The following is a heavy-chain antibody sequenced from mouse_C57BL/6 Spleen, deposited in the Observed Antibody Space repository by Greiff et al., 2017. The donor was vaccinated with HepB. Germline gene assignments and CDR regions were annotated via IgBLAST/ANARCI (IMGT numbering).Heavy chain of an antibody. CDR3: ARDRDGNSPFDY. V-gene: IGHV5-4*01. D-gene: IGHD2-1*01. J-gene: IGHJ2*01. CDR2: ISDGGSYT. CDR1: GFTFSSYA. Sequence: EVQGVESGGGLVKPGGSLKLSCAASGFTFSSYAMSWVRQTPEKRLEWVATISDGGSYTYYPDNVKGRFTISRDNAKNNLYLQMSHLKSEDTAMYYCARDRDGNSPFDYWGQGTTLTVSS.